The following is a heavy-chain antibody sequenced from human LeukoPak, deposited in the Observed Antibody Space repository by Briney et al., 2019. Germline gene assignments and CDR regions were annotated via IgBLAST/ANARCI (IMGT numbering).Heavy chain of an antibody. Sequence: GGSLRLSCAASGFTFSSYAMSWVRQAPGKGLERVSAISGSGGSTYYADSVKGRFTISRDNSKNTLYLQMNSLRAEDTAVYYCAKVLFGDYYYYDSSGNGNYFDYWGQGTLVTVSS. V-gene: IGHV3-23*01. CDR3: AKVLFGDYYYYDSSGNGNYFDY. CDR1: GFTFSSYA. CDR2: ISGSGGST. J-gene: IGHJ4*02. D-gene: IGHD3-22*01.